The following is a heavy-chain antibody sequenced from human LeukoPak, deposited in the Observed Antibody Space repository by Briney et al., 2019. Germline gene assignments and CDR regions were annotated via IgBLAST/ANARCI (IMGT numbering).Heavy chain of an antibody. CDR1: GGSISSSSYY. V-gene: IGHV4-39*07. D-gene: IGHD5-18*01. J-gene: IGHJ4*02. CDR2: IYHSGST. Sequence: SETLSLTCTVSGGSISSSSYYWGWIRQPPGKGLEWIGSIYHSGSTYYNPSLKSRVTISVDTSKNQFSLKLSSVTAADTAVYYCVRVYIYGRSYFDYWGQGTLVTVSS. CDR3: VRVYIYGRSYFDY.